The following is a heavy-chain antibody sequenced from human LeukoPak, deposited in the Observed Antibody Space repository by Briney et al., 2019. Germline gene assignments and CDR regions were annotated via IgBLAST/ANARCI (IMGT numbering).Heavy chain of an antibody. Sequence: GGSLRLSCAASGFTFSSYAMHWVRQAPGKGLEWVAVISYDGSNKYYADSVKGRFTISSDNSKNTLYLQMNSLRAEDTAVYYCARGASYGSGTAIDVPFDYWGQGTLVTVSS. CDR2: ISYDGSNK. V-gene: IGHV3-30*04. D-gene: IGHD3-10*01. CDR1: GFTFSSYA. CDR3: ARGASYGSGTAIDVPFDY. J-gene: IGHJ4*02.